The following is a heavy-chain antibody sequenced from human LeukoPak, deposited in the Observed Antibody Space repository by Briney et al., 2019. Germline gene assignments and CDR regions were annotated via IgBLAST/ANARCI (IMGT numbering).Heavy chain of an antibody. D-gene: IGHD2-15*01. CDR1: GGTFSTYV. CDR3: ARSGGCSGDTCCVFAFDI. Sequence: GASVKVSCKASGGTFSTYVFSWVRQAPGQGLEWMGRIIPLLDETDYAQKFQGRVTITADKSTSTVFMDVSSLKSDDTAVYYCARSGGCSGDTCCVFAFDIWGQGTAVTVSS. J-gene: IGHJ3*02. V-gene: IGHV1-69*04. CDR2: IIPLLDET.